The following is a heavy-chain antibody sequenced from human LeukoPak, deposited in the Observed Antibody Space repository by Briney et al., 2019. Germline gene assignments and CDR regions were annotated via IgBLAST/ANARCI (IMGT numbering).Heavy chain of an antibody. J-gene: IGHJ6*04. CDR2: IYYSGST. Sequence: PSETLSLTCTVSGGSLSGYYWSWIRQPPGKGLEWIGYIYYSGSTNYNPSLKSRVTISVDTSKNQFSLKLSSVTAADTAVYYCARVSSSSWPEPIRYYYYGMDVWGNGTTVTVSS. D-gene: IGHD6-13*01. CDR1: GGSLSGYY. V-gene: IGHV4-59*01. CDR3: ARVSSSSWPEPIRYYYYGMDV.